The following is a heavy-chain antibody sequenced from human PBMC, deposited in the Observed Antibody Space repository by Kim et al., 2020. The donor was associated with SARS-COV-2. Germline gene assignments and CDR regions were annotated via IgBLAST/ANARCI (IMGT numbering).Heavy chain of an antibody. J-gene: IGHJ4*02. V-gene: IGHV4-59*01. Sequence: NPSLKSRVTISVDTSKNQFSLKLSSVTAADTAVYYCARARWLQSTGGFDYWGQGTLVTVSS. CDR3: ARARWLQSTGGFDY. D-gene: IGHD5-12*01.